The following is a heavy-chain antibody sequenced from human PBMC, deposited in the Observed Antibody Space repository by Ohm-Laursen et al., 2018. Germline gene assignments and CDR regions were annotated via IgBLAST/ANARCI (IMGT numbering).Heavy chain of an antibody. J-gene: IGHJ2*01. CDR1: GFTVSSNY. CDR2: MYSGGST. D-gene: IGHD4-17*01. CDR3: AKGTGEVPYYYGMDI. Sequence: SLRLSCTASGFTVSSNYMSWVRQAPGKGLEWVSVMYSGGSTYYVDSVKGRFTISRDNSKNTLFLQMNSLRAEDTALYYCAKGTGEVPYYYGMDIWGRGTLVTVSS. V-gene: IGHV3-53*01.